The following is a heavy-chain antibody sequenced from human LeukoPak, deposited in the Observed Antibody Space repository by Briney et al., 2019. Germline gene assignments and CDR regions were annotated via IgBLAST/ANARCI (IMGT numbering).Heavy chain of an antibody. J-gene: IGHJ2*01. Sequence: ASVKVSCKASGYTFTGHYIHWVRQAPGQGPEWMGWINPNNGDTNYGQKFQGRVTMTRDASIGTAYMEVNSLRYDDTAVYYCARDVYTSGWRYFDFWGRGTPVTVSS. D-gene: IGHD6-19*01. CDR3: ARDVYTSGWRYFDF. CDR1: GYTFTGHY. CDR2: INPNNGDT. V-gene: IGHV1-2*02.